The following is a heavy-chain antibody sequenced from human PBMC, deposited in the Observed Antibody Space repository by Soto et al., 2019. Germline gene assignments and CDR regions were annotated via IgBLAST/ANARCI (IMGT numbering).Heavy chain of an antibody. J-gene: IGHJ4*02. Sequence: ASVKVSCKASGGTFSSYAISWVRQAPGQGLEWMGGIIPIFGTANYAQKFQGRVTITADESTSTAYMELSSLRSEDTAVYYCARWRGAGYSYGIDYWGQGTLVTVSS. CDR2: IIPIFGTA. D-gene: IGHD5-18*01. V-gene: IGHV1-69*13. CDR3: ARWRGAGYSYGIDY. CDR1: GGTFSSYA.